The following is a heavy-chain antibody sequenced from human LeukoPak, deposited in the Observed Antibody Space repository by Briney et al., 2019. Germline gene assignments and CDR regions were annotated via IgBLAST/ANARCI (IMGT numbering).Heavy chain of an antibody. Sequence: PSETLSLTCTVSGGSISSSSYYWGWIRQPPGKGLEWIGSIYYSGSTYYNPSLKSRVTISVDTSKNQFSLKLSSVTAADTAVYCCARRGYDSSGYYRNYWGQGTLVTVSS. CDR2: IYYSGST. CDR1: GGSISSSSYY. CDR3: ARRGYDSSGYYRNY. V-gene: IGHV4-39*01. D-gene: IGHD3-22*01. J-gene: IGHJ4*02.